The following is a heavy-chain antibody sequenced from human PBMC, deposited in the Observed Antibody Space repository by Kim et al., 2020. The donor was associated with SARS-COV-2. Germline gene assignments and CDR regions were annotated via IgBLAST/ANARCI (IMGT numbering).Heavy chain of an antibody. V-gene: IGHV1-69*13. CDR3: ARSHPDYYGSGSYLPYYYYYYGMDV. CDR2: IIPIFGTS. Sequence: SVKVSCKASGGTFSSYAISWVRQAPGQGLEWMGGIIPIFGTSNYAQKFQGRVTITADESTSTAYMELSSLISEDTAVYDCARSHPDYYGSGSYLPYYYYYYGMDVWGQGTTVTVSS. CDR1: GGTFSSYA. J-gene: IGHJ6*02. D-gene: IGHD3-10*01.